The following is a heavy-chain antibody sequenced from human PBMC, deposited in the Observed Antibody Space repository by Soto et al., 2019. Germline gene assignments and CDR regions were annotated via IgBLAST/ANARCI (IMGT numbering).Heavy chain of an antibody. CDR1: GGSISSSSYY. J-gene: IGHJ6*02. CDR3: ARHINLYDSSGYYFGAYYGMDV. CDR2: IYYSGST. Sequence: SETLSLTCTVSGGSISSSSYYWGWIRQPPGKGLEWIGSIYYSGSTYYNPSLKSRVTISVDTSKNQFSLKLSSVTAADTAVYYCARHINLYDSSGYYFGAYYGMDVWGQGTTVTVSS. V-gene: IGHV4-39*01. D-gene: IGHD3-22*01.